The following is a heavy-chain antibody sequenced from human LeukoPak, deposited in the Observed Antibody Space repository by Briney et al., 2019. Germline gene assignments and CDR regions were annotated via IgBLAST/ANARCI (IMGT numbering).Heavy chain of an antibody. Sequence: GGSLRLSCAASGFTFSSYAMHWVRQAPGKGLEWVAVISYDGSNKYYADSVKGRFTISRDNSKNTLYLQMNSLRAEDTAVYYCARGLFIIVSEAFDIWGQGTMVTVSS. CDR2: ISYDGSNK. CDR3: ARGLFIIVSEAFDI. D-gene: IGHD3-10*01. CDR1: GFTFSSYA. V-gene: IGHV3-30-3*01. J-gene: IGHJ3*02.